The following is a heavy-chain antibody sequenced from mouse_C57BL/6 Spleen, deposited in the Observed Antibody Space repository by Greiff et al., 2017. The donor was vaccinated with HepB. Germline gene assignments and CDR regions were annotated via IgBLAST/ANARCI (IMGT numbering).Heavy chain of an antibody. J-gene: IGHJ4*01. CDR2: IDPNSGGT. CDR1: GYTFTSYW. CDR3: ASSPYYDNHVRYYAMDY. Sequence: QVQLQQPGAELVKPGASVKLSCKASGYTFTSYWMHWVKQRPGRGLEWIGRIDPNSGGTKYNEKFKSKATLTVDKPSSTAYMQLSSLTSEDYAVYYCASSPYYDNHVRYYAMDYWGQGTSVTVSS. D-gene: IGHD2-10*01. V-gene: IGHV1-72*01.